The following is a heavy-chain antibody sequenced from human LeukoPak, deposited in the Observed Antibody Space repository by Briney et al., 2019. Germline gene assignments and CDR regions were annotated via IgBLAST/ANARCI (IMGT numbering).Heavy chain of an antibody. V-gene: IGHV4-34*01. CDR3: ARLYYDFWSGYPSSFDY. J-gene: IGHJ4*02. Sequence: SETLSLTCAVYGGSFSGYYWSWIRQPPGKGLEWIGEINHSGSTNYNPSLKSRVTISVDTSKNQFSLKLSSVTAADTAVYYCARLYYDFWSGYPSSFDYWGQGTLVTVSS. CDR1: GGSFSGYY. D-gene: IGHD3-3*01. CDR2: INHSGST.